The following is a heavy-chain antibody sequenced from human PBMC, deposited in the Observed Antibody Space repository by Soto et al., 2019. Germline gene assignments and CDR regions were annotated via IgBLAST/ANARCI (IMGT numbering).Heavy chain of an antibody. Sequence: GGSLRLSCATSGFTFSKHGMHWARLAPGRGLEWVAILWFDGSLEYYADSVKGRFTISRDNSQNTLYLQMNNLGVEDTAVYYCARDRQDIVVVVAAPHYYYGMDVWGQGTTVTVSS. J-gene: IGHJ6*02. CDR3: ARDRQDIVVVVAAPHYYYGMDV. D-gene: IGHD2-15*01. CDR2: LWFDGSLE. V-gene: IGHV3-33*01. CDR1: GFTFSKHG.